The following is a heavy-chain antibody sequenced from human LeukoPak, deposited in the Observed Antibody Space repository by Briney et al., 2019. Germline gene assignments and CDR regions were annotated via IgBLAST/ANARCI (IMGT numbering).Heavy chain of an antibody. J-gene: IGHJ4*02. CDR1: GGSISSYY. D-gene: IGHD2-15*01. Sequence: SEALSLTCTVSGGSISSYYWSWIRQPPGKGLEWIGYIYYSGSTSYNPSLKSRVTISVDTSKNQFSLKLSSVTAADTAVYYCARAAATQVDYWGQGTLVTVSS. CDR3: ARAAATQVDY. V-gene: IGHV4-59*01. CDR2: IYYSGST.